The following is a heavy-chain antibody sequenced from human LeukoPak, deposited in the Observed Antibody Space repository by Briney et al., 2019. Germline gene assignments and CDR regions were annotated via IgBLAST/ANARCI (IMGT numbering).Heavy chain of an antibody. J-gene: IGHJ4*02. D-gene: IGHD3-10*01. Sequence: GRSLRLSCAAPGFTLDDYAMHWVRQAPGKGLEWVSGISWNSGSIGYADSVKGRFTISRDNAKNSLYLQMNSLRAEDMALYYCARESTGFDYWGQGTLVTVSS. CDR2: ISWNSGSI. CDR3: ARESTGFDY. CDR1: GFTLDDYA. V-gene: IGHV3-9*03.